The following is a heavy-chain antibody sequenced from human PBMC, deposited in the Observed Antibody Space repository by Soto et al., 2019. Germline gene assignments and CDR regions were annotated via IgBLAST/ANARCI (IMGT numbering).Heavy chain of an antibody. D-gene: IGHD5-12*01. CDR1: GFTFSSYW. Sequence: EVQLVESGGGLVQPGGSLRLSCAASGFTFSSYWMSWVRQAPGKGLEWLANIKVDGSEKYYVDSVKGRFTISRDNAKNTLYLKMISMRVEDTAVYYCARDRVATIGGFDYWGLGALVIVSS. CDR3: ARDRVATIGGFDY. CDR2: IKVDGSEK. V-gene: IGHV3-7*01. J-gene: IGHJ4*02.